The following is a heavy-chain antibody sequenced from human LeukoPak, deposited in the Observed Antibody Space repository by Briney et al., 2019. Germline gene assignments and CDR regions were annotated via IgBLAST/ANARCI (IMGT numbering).Heavy chain of an antibody. CDR2: ISGSGGST. J-gene: IGHJ4*02. CDR1: GFTVSSNY. CDR3: AKDRRGCTSTSCYYRFDY. Sequence: AGGSLRLSCAASGFTVSSNYMNWVRQAPGKGLEWVSGISGSGGSTHYADSVKGRFTISRDNSKNTLYLQMNSLRAEDTAVYYCAKDRRGCTSTSCYYRFDYWGQGTLVTVSS. V-gene: IGHV3-23*01. D-gene: IGHD2-2*01.